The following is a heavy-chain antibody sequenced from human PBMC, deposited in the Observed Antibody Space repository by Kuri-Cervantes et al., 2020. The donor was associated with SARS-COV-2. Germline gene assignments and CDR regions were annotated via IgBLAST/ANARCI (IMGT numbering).Heavy chain of an antibody. Sequence: GSLRLSCIVSGYSISSGYYWGWIRQPPGKGLEWIGSIYHSGSTYYNPSLKSRVTISVDTSKNQFSLKLSSVTAADTAVYYCARVGRAGPFDYWGQGTLVTVSS. V-gene: IGHV4-38-2*02. CDR2: IYHSGST. CDR1: GYSISSGYY. D-gene: IGHD6-13*01. CDR3: ARVGRAGPFDY. J-gene: IGHJ4*02.